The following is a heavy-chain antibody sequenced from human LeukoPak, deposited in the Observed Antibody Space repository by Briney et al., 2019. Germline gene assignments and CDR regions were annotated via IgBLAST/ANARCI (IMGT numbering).Heavy chain of an antibody. D-gene: IGHD6-13*01. Sequence: GSARLSCAASGFTFSSYSMNWVRQAPGKGLECISFITSSSSTIYYADSVKGRFTISRDNAKNSLYLQMNSLRDEDTAVYYCARREAAAGSHRFDPWGQGTLVPGSS. CDR1: GFTFSSYS. J-gene: IGHJ5*02. CDR3: ARREAAAGSHRFDP. CDR2: ITSSSSTI. V-gene: IGHV3-48*02.